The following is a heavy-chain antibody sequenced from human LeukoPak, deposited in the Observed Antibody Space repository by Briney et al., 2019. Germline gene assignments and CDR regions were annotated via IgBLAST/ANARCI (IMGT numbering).Heavy chain of an antibody. CDR2: INSDGSST. V-gene: IGHV3-74*01. CDR1: GFTFSSYW. CDR3: ARARDGYPIGYFDY. Sequence: PGGSLRLSCAASGFTFSSYWMHWVRQAPGKGLVWVSRINSDGSSTSYAASVKGRFTISRDNAKNSLYLQMNSLRAEDTAVYYCARARDGYPIGYFDYWGQGTLVTVSS. J-gene: IGHJ4*02. D-gene: IGHD5-24*01.